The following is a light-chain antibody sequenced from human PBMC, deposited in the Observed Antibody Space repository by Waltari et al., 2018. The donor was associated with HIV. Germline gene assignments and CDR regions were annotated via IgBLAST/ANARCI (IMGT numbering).Light chain of an antibody. V-gene: IGKV1-9*01. CDR1: QGISSY. Sequence: IQLTQSPSFLSASVGDRVTITCRASQGISSYLARYQQKPGKAPKLLIYAATTLQSGVPSRFSGRGSGTEFTLTVSSLQPEDFATYYCQQLNSFPLTFGGGTKVEIK. CDR3: QQLNSFPLT. J-gene: IGKJ4*01. CDR2: AAT.